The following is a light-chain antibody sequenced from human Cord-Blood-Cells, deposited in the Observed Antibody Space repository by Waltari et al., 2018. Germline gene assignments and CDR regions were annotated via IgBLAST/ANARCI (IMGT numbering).Light chain of an antibody. CDR2: DAS. CDR1: QSVSSY. V-gene: IGKV3-11*01. J-gene: IGKJ4*01. CDR3: QQRSNWPT. Sequence: PGERATLSCRASQSVSSYLAWYQQKPGQAPRLLIYDASNRATGIPARFSGSGSGTDFTLAISSLEPEDFAVYYCQQRSNWPTFGGGTKVEIK.